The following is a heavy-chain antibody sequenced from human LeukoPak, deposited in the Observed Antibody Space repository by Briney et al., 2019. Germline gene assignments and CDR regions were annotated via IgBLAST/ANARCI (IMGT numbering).Heavy chain of an antibody. CDR3: ARLPYSGRYAFDY. CDR2: INHSGST. CDR1: GGSFSGYY. V-gene: IGHV4-34*01. J-gene: IGHJ4*02. D-gene: IGHD1-26*01. Sequence: SETLSLTCAVYGGSFSGYYWSWIRQPPGKGLEWIGEINHSGSTNYNPSLKSRVTISVDTSKNQFSLKLSSVTAADAAVYYCARLPYSGRYAFDYWGQGTLVTVSS.